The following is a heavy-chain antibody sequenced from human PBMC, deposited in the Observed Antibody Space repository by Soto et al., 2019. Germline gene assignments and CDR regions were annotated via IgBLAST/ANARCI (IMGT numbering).Heavy chain of an antibody. V-gene: IGHV5-51*01. J-gene: IGHJ3*02. D-gene: IGHD6-13*01. Sequence: GESLKISCXGSGYSFANYWIGWVRQMPGKGLEWMGMIFPGDSDTKNSPSLQGQITMSVDKSDSSAYLQWRSLKASDTAMYYCAAGYTTGPDAFDIWGQGTMVTVSS. CDR3: AAGYTTGPDAFDI. CDR1: GYSFANYW. CDR2: IFPGDSDT.